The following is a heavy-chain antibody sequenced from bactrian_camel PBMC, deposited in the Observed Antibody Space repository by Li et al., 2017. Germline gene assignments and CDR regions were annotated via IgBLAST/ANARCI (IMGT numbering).Heavy chain of an antibody. V-gene: IGHV3S33*01. D-gene: IGHD6*01. Sequence: HVQLVESGGGLVQPGVSLRLSCAASGFTFSSYHMNWFRQAPGKEREGVAGIDRDGVTKYADSVKGRFTISQDNALKILYLQLNSLKPEDTARYYCAAGFAMLVRWLLVENEYTSWGQGTQVTVS. J-gene: IGHJ4*01. CDR2: IDRDGVT. CDR1: GFTFSSYH. CDR3: AAGFAMLVRWLLVENEYTS.